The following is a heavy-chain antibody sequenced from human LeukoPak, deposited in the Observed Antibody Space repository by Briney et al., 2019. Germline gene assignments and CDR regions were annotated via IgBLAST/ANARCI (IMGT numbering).Heavy chain of an antibody. J-gene: IGHJ3*02. CDR2: IYYSGST. Sequence: SETLSLTCTVSGGSISSGDYYWSWIRQPPGKGLEWIGYIYYSGSTYYNPSLKSRVTISVDTSKNQFSLKLSPVTAADTAVYYRARDHVVVVPHAFDIWGQGTMVTVSS. CDR1: GGSISSGDYY. V-gene: IGHV4-30-4*01. D-gene: IGHD3-22*01. CDR3: ARDHVVVVPHAFDI.